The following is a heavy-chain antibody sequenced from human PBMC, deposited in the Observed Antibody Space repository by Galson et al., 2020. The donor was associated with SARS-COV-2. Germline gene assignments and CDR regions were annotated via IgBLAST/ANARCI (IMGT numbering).Heavy chain of an antibody. Sequence: KIGESLKISCKGSGYSFTSYWIGWVRQMPGKGLAWMGTIYPGDTDTRYSQSFQGQGTTSAYKSISTAYLEWSSLKASDTAMYYCARHGGGDYDPAYFDYWGQGTLVTVSA. V-gene: IGHV5-51*01. CDR1: GYSFTSYW. D-gene: IGHD2-21*02. CDR3: ARHGGGDYDPAYFDY. J-gene: IGHJ4*02. CDR2: IYPGDTDT.